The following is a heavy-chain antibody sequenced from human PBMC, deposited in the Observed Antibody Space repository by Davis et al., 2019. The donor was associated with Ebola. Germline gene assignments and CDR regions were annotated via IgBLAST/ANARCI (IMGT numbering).Heavy chain of an antibody. CDR2: ISAYNGNT. J-gene: IGHJ5*02. D-gene: IGHD3-3*01. Sequence: ASVKVSCKASGYTFTSYGISWVRQAPGQGLEWMGWISAYNGNTNYAQKLQGRVTMTRNTTTNTAYMELSSLRSEDTAVYYCARGRHYDFWSAYYRAWFDPWGQGTLVTVSS. V-gene: IGHV1-18*01. CDR3: ARGRHYDFWSAYYRAWFDP. CDR1: GYTFTSYG.